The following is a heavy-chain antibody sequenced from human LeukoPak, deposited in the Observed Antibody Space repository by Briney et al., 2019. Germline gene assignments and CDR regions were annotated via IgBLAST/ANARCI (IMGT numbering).Heavy chain of an antibody. CDR3: AKDLSSGQARYYMDV. J-gene: IGHJ6*03. CDR2: IKQDGSEK. D-gene: IGHD3-3*01. CDR1: GFTFSSYW. Sequence: PGGSLRLSCAASGFTFSSYWMSWVRQAPGKGLEWVANIKQDGSEKYYVDSAKGRFTISRDNAKNSLYLQMNSLRAEDTAVYYCAKDLSSGQARYYMDVWGKGTTVTVSS. V-gene: IGHV3-7*01.